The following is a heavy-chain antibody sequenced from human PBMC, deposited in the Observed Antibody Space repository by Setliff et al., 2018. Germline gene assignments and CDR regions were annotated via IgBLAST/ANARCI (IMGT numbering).Heavy chain of an antibody. CDR1: GGSINSYY. CDR3: SRGGSGYAFDH. CDR2: VXXXXXX. J-gene: IGHJ4*02. Sequence: PSETLSLTCTVSGGSINSYYWSWIRQPPGKGLEXIGXVXXXXXXXXXXXLXXXXXISVDMSKNHFSLKLTSVTAADTAFYYCSRGGSGYAFDHWGQGTLVTVSS. V-gene: IGHV4-59*01. D-gene: IGHD3-3*01.